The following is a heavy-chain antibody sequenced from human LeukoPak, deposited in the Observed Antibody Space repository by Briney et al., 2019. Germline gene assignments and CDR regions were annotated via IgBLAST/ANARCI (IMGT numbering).Heavy chain of an antibody. D-gene: IGHD1-26*01. V-gene: IGHV3-48*04. Sequence: GGSLRLSCAASGFTFNNNWMSWVRQAPGKGLEWVSYISASSTTIYYTDSVKGRFTISRDTAKNSLYLQMNSLRAEDTAVYYCTRDSGVGATLPHDYWGQGTLVTVSS. CDR3: TRDSGVGATLPHDY. CDR1: GFTFNNNW. J-gene: IGHJ4*02. CDR2: ISASSTTI.